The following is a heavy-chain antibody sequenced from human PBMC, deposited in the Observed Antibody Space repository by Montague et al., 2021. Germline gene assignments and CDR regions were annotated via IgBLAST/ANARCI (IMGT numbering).Heavy chain of an antibody. D-gene: IGHD3-10*01. J-gene: IGHJ6*02. CDR3: ATDRYGSGVYGMDV. V-gene: IGHV3-43*01. CDR2: ISCDGDTT. CDR1: GFSFNDNM. Sequence: SLRLSCAASGFSFNDNMMHWVRQAPWKGLVWVSLISCDGDTTDYADSVKGRFTISRDNSKNSVYLQMNSLRTEDTALYYCATDRYGSGVYGMDVWGQGTTVTVSS.